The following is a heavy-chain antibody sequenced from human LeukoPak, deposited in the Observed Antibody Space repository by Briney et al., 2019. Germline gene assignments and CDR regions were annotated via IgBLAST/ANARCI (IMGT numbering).Heavy chain of an antibody. J-gene: IGHJ4*02. CDR2: IIPIFGTA. D-gene: IGHD5-18*01. CDR1: GGTFSSYA. Sequence: ASVKVSCKASGGTFSSYAISWVRQAPGQGLKWMGRIIPIFGTANYAQKFQGRVTITTDESTSTAYMELSSLRSEDTAVYYCAMGPAMVNFDYWGQGTLVTVSS. V-gene: IGHV1-69*05. CDR3: AMGPAMVNFDY.